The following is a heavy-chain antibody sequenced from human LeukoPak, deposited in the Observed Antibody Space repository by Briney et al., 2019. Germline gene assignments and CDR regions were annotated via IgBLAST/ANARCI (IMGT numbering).Heavy chain of an antibody. J-gene: IGHJ4*02. CDR1: GFIFSNFD. CDR2: ISYDGSNR. CDR3: ASNTGD. Sequence: PGGSLRLSCAASGFIFSNFDMHWIRQAPGKGLEWVAVISYDGSNRYYADSVMGRFTISRDNSKSTLYLQVDSLRAEDTAVYYCASNTGDWGQGTLVTVSS. D-gene: IGHD1-14*01. V-gene: IGHV3-30*03.